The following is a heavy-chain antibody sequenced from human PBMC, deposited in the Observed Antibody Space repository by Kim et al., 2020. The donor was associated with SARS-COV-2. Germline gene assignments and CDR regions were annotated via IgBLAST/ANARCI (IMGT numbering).Heavy chain of an antibody. V-gene: IGHV5-51*01. Sequence: RYSPSFQGQVTISSDKSISTAYLQWSSLKASDTAMYYCARRDYYYYGMDVWGQGTTVTVSS. J-gene: IGHJ6*02. CDR3: ARRDYYYYGMDV.